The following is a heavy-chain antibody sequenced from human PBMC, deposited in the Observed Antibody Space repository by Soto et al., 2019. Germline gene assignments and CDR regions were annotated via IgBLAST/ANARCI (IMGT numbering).Heavy chain of an antibody. Sequence: EVRLVESGGALVRPGGSLRLSCEASGFSFSDYGMTWVRQAPGKGLEWVSGVNWNGGNTLYADSVRGRFTISRDNAKNSLSLQMNSLRAEDTGFYYCAREFEVGTFDYWGQGALVTVSS. J-gene: IGHJ4*02. CDR1: GFSFSDYG. V-gene: IGHV3-20*04. CDR2: VNWNGGNT. CDR3: AREFEVGTFDY. D-gene: IGHD1-26*01.